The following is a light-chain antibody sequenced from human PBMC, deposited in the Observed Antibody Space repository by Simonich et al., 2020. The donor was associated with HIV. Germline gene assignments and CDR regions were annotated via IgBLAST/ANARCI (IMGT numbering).Light chain of an antibody. CDR2: LGS. J-gene: IGKJ1*01. Sequence: DIVMTQSPLPLPVTPGEPASISCRTSQSLLHSNGYNYLDWYLQKPGQSRQLLIYLGSNRASGVPDRFSGSGSGTDFTLKISRVEAEDVGVYYCMQALQTPRTFGQGTKVEIK. V-gene: IGKV2-28*01. CDR1: QSLLHSNGYNY. CDR3: MQALQTPRT.